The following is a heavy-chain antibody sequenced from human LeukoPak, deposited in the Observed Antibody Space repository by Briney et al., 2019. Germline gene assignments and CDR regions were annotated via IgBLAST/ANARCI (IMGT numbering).Heavy chain of an antibody. CDR3: ARGEDYGGNFPMYYFDY. CDR1: GFTFSSYW. J-gene: IGHJ4*02. Sequence: GGSLRLSCAASGFTFSSYWMSWVRQAPGKGLEWVANIKQDGSEKYYVDSVKGRFTNSRDNAKNSLYLQMNSLRAEDTAVYYCARGEDYGGNFPMYYFDYWGQGTLVTVSS. D-gene: IGHD4-23*01. V-gene: IGHV3-7*04. CDR2: IKQDGSEK.